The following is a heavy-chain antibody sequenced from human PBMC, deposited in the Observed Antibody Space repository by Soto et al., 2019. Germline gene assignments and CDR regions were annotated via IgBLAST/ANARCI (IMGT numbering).Heavy chain of an antibody. CDR3: ARDTLRFWSGYYSYYYYGMDV. V-gene: IGHV1-46*01. CDR1: GYTFPSYY. Sequence: ASVKVSCKASGYTFPSYYMHWVRQAPGQGLEWMGIINPSGGSTSYAQKFQGRVTMTRDTSTSTVYMELSSLRSEDTAVYYCARDTLRFWSGYYSYYYYGMDVWGQGTTVTVSS. J-gene: IGHJ6*02. CDR2: INPSGGST. D-gene: IGHD3-3*01.